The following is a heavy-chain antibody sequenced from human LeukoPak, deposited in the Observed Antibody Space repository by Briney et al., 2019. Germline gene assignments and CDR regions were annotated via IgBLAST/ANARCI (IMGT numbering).Heavy chain of an antibody. CDR1: GYTFISYY. J-gene: IGHJ4*02. D-gene: IGHD5-18*01. CDR2: INPSGGST. Sequence: ASVKVSCKASGYTFISYYMHWVRQAPGQGLEWMGIINPSGGSTSYAQKFQGRVTMTRDTSASTVYMELSSLRSEDTAVYYCARVRRHSPIDYWGQGTLVTVSS. V-gene: IGHV1-46*01. CDR3: ARVRRHSPIDY.